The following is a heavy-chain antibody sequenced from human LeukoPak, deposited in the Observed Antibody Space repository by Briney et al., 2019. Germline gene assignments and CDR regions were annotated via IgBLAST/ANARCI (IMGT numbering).Heavy chain of an antibody. V-gene: IGHV1-2*02. D-gene: IGHD2-8*01. CDR3: ARNRIMVYAIAFWMDV. Sequence: ASVKVSCKASGYTFTGYYMHWVRQAPGQGLEWMGWINPNSGGTNYAQKLQGRVTMTRDTSISTAYMELSRLRSDDTAVYYCARNRIMVYAIAFWMDVWGKGTTVTVSS. CDR1: GYTFTGYY. CDR2: INPNSGGT. J-gene: IGHJ6*04.